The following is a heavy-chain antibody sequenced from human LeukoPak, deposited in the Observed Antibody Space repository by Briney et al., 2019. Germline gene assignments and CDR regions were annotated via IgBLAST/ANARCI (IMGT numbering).Heavy chain of an antibody. J-gene: IGHJ4*02. V-gene: IGHV3-73*01. D-gene: IGHD1-7*01. CDR2: ITRKTKTYAT. CDR1: GFTSSFSA. Sequence: GGSLRLSCAASGFTSSFSALHWVRQASGKGLGWIGLITRKTKTYATTNAASGTGRFTISRADAENKAHRQMKSLETEDTAGANCFRLSGDNWNYGGNFDSWGQGTLVTVSS. CDR3: FRLSGDNWNYGGNFDS.